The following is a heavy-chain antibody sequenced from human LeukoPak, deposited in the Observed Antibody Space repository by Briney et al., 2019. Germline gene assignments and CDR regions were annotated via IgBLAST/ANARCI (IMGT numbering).Heavy chain of an antibody. CDR1: GYTFTSYG. V-gene: IGHV1-18*01. CDR3: AREGCSGGSCLPYYYYYGMDV. J-gene: IGHJ6*02. CDR2: ISAYNGNT. D-gene: IGHD2-15*01. Sequence: GASVKVSCKASGYTFTSYGISWVRQAPGQGLEWMGWISAYNGNTNYAQKLQGRVTMTTDTSTSTAYMELRSLRSDDTAVYYCAREGCSGGSCLPYYYYYGMDVWGQGTTVTVSS.